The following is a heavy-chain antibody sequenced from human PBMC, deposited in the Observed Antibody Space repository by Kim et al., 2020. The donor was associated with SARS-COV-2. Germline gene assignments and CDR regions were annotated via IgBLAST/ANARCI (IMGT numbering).Heavy chain of an antibody. CDR3: AKGRGGCYYSADDY. CDR2: IGGSSGTT. Sequence: GGSLRLSCAASGFTFSSYAMNWVRQAPGRGLEWVSAIGGSSGTTYYADSVKGRFAISRDNSKNTLYLQMNSLRAEDTAIYHCAKGRGGCYYSADDYWGRG. V-gene: IGHV3-23*01. D-gene: IGHD2-15*01. CDR1: GFTFSSYA. J-gene: IGHJ4*02.